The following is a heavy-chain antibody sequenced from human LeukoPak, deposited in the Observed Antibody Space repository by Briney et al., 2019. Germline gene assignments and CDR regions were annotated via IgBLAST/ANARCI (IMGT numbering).Heavy chain of an antibody. V-gene: IGHV3-7*01. J-gene: IGHJ4*02. CDR2: IKQDGSEK. Sequence: PGGSLRLSCAASGFTFSNYWMSWVRQAPGKGLEWVANIKQDGSEKYYVDSVKGRFTISRDNAKNSLYLQMNSLRAEDTAVYYCARVGGAPSYFFDYWGQGTLVTVSS. D-gene: IGHD3-16*01. CDR1: GFTFSNYW. CDR3: ARVGGAPSYFFDY.